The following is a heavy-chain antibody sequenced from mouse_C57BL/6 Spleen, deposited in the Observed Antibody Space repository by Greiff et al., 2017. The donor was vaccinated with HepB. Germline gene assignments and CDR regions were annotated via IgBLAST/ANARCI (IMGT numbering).Heavy chain of an antibody. CDR3: ARRDSPYYYAMDY. V-gene: IGHV5-17*01. CDR1: GFTFSDYG. CDR2: ISSGSSTI. Sequence: EVKLVESGGGLVKPGGSLKLSCAASGFTFSDYGMHWVRQAPEKGLEWVAYISSGSSTIYYADTVKGRFTISRDNAKNTLFMQMTSLRSEDTAMYYCARRDSPYYYAMDYWGQGTSVTVSS. J-gene: IGHJ4*01.